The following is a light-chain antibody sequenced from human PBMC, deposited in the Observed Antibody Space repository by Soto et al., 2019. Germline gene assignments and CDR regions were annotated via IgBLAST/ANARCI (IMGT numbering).Light chain of an antibody. CDR3: QSYDGSLSGAV. J-gene: IGLJ7*01. V-gene: IGLV1-40*01. CDR1: SSNIGAGYD. Sequence: QSVLTQPPSVSGAPGQRVTISCTGSSSNIGAGYDVHWYQQLPGTAPKLLIYDNSNRPSGVPDRFSGSKSGTSASLAITALQAEDEADYYCQSYDGSLSGAVFGGGTQLTVL. CDR2: DNS.